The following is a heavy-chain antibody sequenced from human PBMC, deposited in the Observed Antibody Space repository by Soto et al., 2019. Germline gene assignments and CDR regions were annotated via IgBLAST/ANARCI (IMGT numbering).Heavy chain of an antibody. Sequence: QVRLVQSGSEVKKPGASVKVSCKASGYRFISYGLSWVRQAPGQGLEWMGWISPDNGNTNYAQKLQGRVTITTETSTSTAYMELRSLRSDDTAIYWCAREGSGGGGMDVWGQGTTVTVSS. CDR2: ISPDNGNT. D-gene: IGHD1-26*01. J-gene: IGHJ6*02. V-gene: IGHV1-18*01. CDR3: AREGSGGGGMDV. CDR1: GYRFISYG.